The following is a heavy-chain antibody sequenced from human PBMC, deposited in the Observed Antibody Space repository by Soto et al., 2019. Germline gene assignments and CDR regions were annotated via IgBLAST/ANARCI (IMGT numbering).Heavy chain of an antibody. Sequence: QVQLVQSGAEVKKPGASVKVSCKASGYTFTGYAIGWVRQAPGQGLEWMGWISAYNGNTYYAQKFQDRLTMTTDTSTSTAYMELRSLRSDDTAVYYCARPSGGYGDYVWSLKYWGQGTLVTVSS. CDR2: ISAYNGNT. V-gene: IGHV1-18*01. CDR1: GYTFTGYA. CDR3: ARPSGGYGDYVWSLKY. D-gene: IGHD4-17*01. J-gene: IGHJ4*02.